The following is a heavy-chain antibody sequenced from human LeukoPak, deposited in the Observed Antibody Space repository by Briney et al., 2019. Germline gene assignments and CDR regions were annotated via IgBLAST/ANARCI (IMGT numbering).Heavy chain of an antibody. J-gene: IGHJ4*02. Sequence: DSVKGRFTISRDNSKNTLYLQMNSLRVEDTAVCYCARGGPYYGSGSYSAFDYWGQGTLVIVSS. CDR3: ARGGPYYGSGSYSAFDY. V-gene: IGHV3-30*01. D-gene: IGHD3-10*01.